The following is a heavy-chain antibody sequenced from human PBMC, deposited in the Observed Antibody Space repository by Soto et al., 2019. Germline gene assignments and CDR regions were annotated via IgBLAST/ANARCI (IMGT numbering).Heavy chain of an antibody. D-gene: IGHD5-18*01. CDR1: GGSISSYY. V-gene: IGHV4-59*01. Sequence: QVQLQESGPGLVKPSETLSLTCTVSGGSISSYYCSWIRQPPGKDLEWIGYIYYSGSTNYNPSLNSRVTISVDTSKNQFSLKLTSVTAADTAVYYCARDNGYSYGYNLDHWGQGTLVTVSS. CDR3: ARDNGYSYGYNLDH. CDR2: IYYSGST. J-gene: IGHJ4*02.